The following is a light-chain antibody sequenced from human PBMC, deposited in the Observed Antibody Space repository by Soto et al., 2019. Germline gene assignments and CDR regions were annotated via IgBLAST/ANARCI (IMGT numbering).Light chain of an antibody. CDR2: AAY. CDR1: QGIRSY. V-gene: IGKV1-8*01. J-gene: IGKJ1*01. Sequence: AIRMTQSPSSLSASTGDRVTITCRASQGIRSYLAWYQQKPGKAPKLLIYAAYNLQSGVPSRCSGSGSGTDFTIPISCFQSEHVAIYYCQSYYSYARTFCQGTQVEIK. CDR3: QSYYSYART.